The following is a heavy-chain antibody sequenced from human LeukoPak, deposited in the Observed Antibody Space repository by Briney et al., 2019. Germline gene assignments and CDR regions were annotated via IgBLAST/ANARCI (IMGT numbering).Heavy chain of an antibody. J-gene: IGHJ4*02. CDR3: ARHVLLWFGETSGGYFDY. V-gene: IGHV4-59*08. CDR2: IYYSGST. D-gene: IGHD3-10*01. Sequence: SETLSLTCTVSGGSISSYYGSWIRQPPGKGLEWIGYIYYSGSTNYNPSLKSRVTISVDTSKNQFSLKLSSVTAADTAVYYCARHVLLWFGETSGGYFDYWGQGTLVTVSS. CDR1: GGSISSYY.